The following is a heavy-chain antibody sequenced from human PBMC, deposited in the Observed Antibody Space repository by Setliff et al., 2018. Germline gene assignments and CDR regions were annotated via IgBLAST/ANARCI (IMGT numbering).Heavy chain of an antibody. J-gene: IGHJ4*02. V-gene: IGHV4-39*07. CDR1: GGSISSSSYY. Sequence: PSETLSLTCTVSGGSISSSSYYWGWIRQPPGKGLEWIGSIYYSGSTYYNPSLKSRVTISRDTSKNQVSLKWNSVTATDTAVYYCARDLGHGGDSDYWGQGILVTVSS. CDR2: IYYSGST. D-gene: IGHD2-21*02. CDR3: ARDLGHGGDSDY.